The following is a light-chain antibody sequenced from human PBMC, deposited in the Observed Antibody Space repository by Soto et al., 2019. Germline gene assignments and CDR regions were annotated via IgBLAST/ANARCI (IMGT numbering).Light chain of an antibody. J-gene: IGLJ1*01. CDR1: SSNIGAGYD. CDR3: QSYDSSLSGFYV. V-gene: IGLV1-40*01. CDR2: GNS. Sequence: QSVLTPPPSVSGAPGQRVTISCTGSSSNIGAGYDVHWYQQLPGTAPKLLIYGNSNRPSGVPDRFSGSKSGTSASLAITGLQAEDEADYYCQSYDSSLSGFYVFGTGTKATVL.